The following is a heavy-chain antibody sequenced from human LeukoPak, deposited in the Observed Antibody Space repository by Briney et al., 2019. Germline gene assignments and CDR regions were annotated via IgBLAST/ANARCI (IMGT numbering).Heavy chain of an antibody. V-gene: IGHV3-30*18. D-gene: IGHD3-22*01. CDR2: ISSAGTNK. CDR3: AKDGRVGYYDSRGYYYFDY. CDR1: GFTFCDYG. Sequence: GGTLRLSCAPSGFTFCDYGMKWVREAPGTGLRRVAVISSAGTNKYYADSVKGRLTISRDKSKYTRYLQMNSLRAEETPVYYCAKDGRVGYYDSRGYYYFDYWGQGTLVTVSS. J-gene: IGHJ4*02.